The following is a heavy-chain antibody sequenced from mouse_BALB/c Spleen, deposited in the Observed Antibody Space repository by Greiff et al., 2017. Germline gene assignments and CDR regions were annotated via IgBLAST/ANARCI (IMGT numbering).Heavy chain of an antibody. Sequence: EVQLKQSGPELVKPGASVKVSCKASGYAFTSYNMCWVKQSHGESLEWIGYIGHYNGGTSYNQKFKGKATLTVDKSSSTAYMQLNSLTSEDSAVYYWPRYGTYAAMDYWGQGTSVTVSS. V-gene: IGHV1S135*01. CDR3: PRYGTYAAMDY. J-gene: IGHJ4*01. D-gene: IGHD2-10*02. CDR1: GYAFTSYN. CDR2: IGHYNGGT.